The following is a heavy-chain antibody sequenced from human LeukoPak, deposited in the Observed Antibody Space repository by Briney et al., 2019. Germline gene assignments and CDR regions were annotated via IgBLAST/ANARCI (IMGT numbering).Heavy chain of an antibody. Sequence: SETLSLTCTVSGGSISSYYWSWIRQPPGKGLEWIGYIYYSGSPNYNPSLKSRVTISVDTSKNQFSLKLSSVTAADTAVYFCARESTHSYGYEYYSGMDVWGQGTTVTVSS. CDR2: IYYSGSP. V-gene: IGHV4-59*01. CDR3: ARESTHSYGYEYYSGMDV. D-gene: IGHD5-18*01. CDR1: GGSISSYY. J-gene: IGHJ6*02.